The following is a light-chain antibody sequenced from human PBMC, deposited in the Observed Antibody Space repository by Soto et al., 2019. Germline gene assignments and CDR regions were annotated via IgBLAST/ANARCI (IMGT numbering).Light chain of an antibody. CDR3: QQYNNWPPGT. Sequence: EIVMTQSPATLSVSPGERATLSCRASQSVSSNLAWYQQKPGQAPRLLIYGASTRATGIPARFSGSGSGTEFTLTISSLQSEDFAAYYCQQYNNWPPGTFGQGTMV. V-gene: IGKV3-15*01. CDR1: QSVSSN. J-gene: IGKJ1*01. CDR2: GAS.